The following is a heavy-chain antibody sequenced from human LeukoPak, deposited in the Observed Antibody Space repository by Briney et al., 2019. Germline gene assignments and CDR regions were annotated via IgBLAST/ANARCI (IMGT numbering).Heavy chain of an antibody. Sequence: PGRSLRLSCAASGFTFSSYAMHWVRQAPGKGLDWVAVISYDGSNKYYADSVKGRFTISRDNSKNTLYLQMNSLRAEDTAVYYCARDSEGEYYPYWGQGTLVTVSS. V-gene: IGHV3-30-3*01. CDR2: ISYDGSNK. D-gene: IGHD2/OR15-2a*01. CDR1: GFTFSSYA. J-gene: IGHJ4*02. CDR3: ARDSEGEYYPY.